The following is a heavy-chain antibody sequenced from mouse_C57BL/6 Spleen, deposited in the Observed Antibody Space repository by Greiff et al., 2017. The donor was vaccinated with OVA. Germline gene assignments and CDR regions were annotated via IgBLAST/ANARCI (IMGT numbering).Heavy chain of an antibody. Sequence: EVQLVESGPGLVKPSQSLSLTCSVTGYSITSGYYWNWIRQFPGNKLEWMGYISYDGSNNYNPSLKNRISITRDTSKNQFFLKLNSVTTEDTATYYCASSLLYYFDYWGQGTTLTVSS. D-gene: IGHD2-10*01. J-gene: IGHJ2*01. CDR1: GYSITSGYY. CDR2: ISYDGSN. V-gene: IGHV3-6*01. CDR3: ASSLLYYFDY.